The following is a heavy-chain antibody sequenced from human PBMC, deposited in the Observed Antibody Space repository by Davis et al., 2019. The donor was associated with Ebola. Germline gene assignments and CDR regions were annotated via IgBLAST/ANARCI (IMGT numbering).Heavy chain of an antibody. V-gene: IGHV3-11*04. Sequence: GGSLRLSCAASGFTFSDYFFIWIRQSLQKGLEWISYISNTGKTIYYAVSVKGRFIISRDNSKNTLYLQMNSLRAEDTAIYYCARDHGWEIPHPIGYYYGLDVGGQGTTVAVSS. CDR2: ISNTGKTI. CDR3: ARDHGWEIPHPIGYYYGLDV. D-gene: IGHD1-26*01. CDR1: GFTFSDYF. J-gene: IGHJ6*02.